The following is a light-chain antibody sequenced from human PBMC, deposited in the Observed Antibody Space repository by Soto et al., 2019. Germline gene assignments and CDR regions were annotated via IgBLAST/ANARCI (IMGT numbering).Light chain of an antibody. CDR1: QSVTTY. J-gene: IGKJ3*01. CDR3: QQTYSTPFT. V-gene: IGKV1-39*01. Sequence: DIQMTQSPSSLSASVGDRVTITCRASQSVTTYLHWYQQKPGKTPKLLIYDASNLQSGVPSGFSGSGSGTEFSLTISSLQPEDFATYYCQQTYSTPFTFGPGTKVDLK. CDR2: DAS.